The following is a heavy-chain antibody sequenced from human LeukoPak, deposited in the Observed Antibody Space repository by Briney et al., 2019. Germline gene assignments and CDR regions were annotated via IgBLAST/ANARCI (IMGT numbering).Heavy chain of an antibody. Sequence: GESLKISCKGSGYSFTSYWIGWVRQMPGKGLEWMGIIYPGDSDTRYSPSFQGQVTISADKSISTAYLQWSSLKASDTAMYYCARLTHLHNYYDSSGYYYFWGQGTLVTVSS. CDR3: ARLTHLHNYYDSSGYYYF. J-gene: IGHJ4*02. D-gene: IGHD3-22*01. CDR1: GYSFTSYW. V-gene: IGHV5-51*01. CDR2: IYPGDSDT.